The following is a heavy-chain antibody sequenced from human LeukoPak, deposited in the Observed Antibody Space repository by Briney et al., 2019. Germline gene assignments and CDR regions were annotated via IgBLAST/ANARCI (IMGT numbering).Heavy chain of an antibody. D-gene: IGHD3-3*01. J-gene: IGHJ4*02. V-gene: IGHV4-30-2*01. Sequence: SETLSLTCAVASVSLTSDTYCWSWIRQPPGKGLEWIGYILHSGSTYYNPSLKSRVTISVDTSKSQFSLKLRSVTAAYTSVYYCARTRDFWSGYFDYWGQGTLVTVSS. CDR2: ILHSGST. CDR1: SVSLTSDTYC. CDR3: ARTRDFWSGYFDY.